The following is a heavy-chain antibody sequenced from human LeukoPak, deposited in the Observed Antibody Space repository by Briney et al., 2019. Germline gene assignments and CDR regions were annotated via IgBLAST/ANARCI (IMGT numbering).Heavy chain of an antibody. CDR2: INHSGST. D-gene: IGHD2-15*01. CDR3: ARGGLRVAASTFDY. CDR1: GGSFSGYY. V-gene: IGHV4-34*01. Sequence: PSETLSLTWAVYGGSFSGYYWSWIRQPPGKGLEWIGEINHSGSTNYNPSLKSRVTISVDTSKNQFSLKLSSVTAADTAVYYCARGGLRVAASTFDYWGQGTLVTVSS. J-gene: IGHJ4*02.